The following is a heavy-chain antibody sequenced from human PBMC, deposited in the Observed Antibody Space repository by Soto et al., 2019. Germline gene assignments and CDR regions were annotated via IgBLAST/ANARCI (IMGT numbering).Heavy chain of an antibody. D-gene: IGHD6-13*01. CDR2: INHSGST. CDR3: ARHSGSIAAAALWYDY. Sequence: SETLSLTCAVYGGSFSGYYWSWIRQPPGKGLEWIGEINHSGSTNYNPSLKSRVTISVDTSKNQFSLKLSSVTAADTAVYYCARHSGSIAAAALWYDYWGQGTLVTVSS. V-gene: IGHV4-34*01. J-gene: IGHJ4*02. CDR1: GGSFSGYY.